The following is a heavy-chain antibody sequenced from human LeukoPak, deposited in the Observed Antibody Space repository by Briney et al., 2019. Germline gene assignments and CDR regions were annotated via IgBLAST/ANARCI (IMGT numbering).Heavy chain of an antibody. CDR3: ARVRGYCSSTICYRYYFDY. J-gene: IGHJ4*02. D-gene: IGHD2-2*01. CDR2: FYLGGGT. Sequence: PPETLSLTCAVSGYSTSSGYNWGWFRRPPGRGREWIGTFYLGGGTYYNPSLKSRVTTSVDTSKNKFSLNLTSLTAADTAVYYWARVRGYCSSTICYRYYFDYWGQGTLVTVSS. V-gene: IGHV4-38-2*01. CDR1: GYSTSSGYN.